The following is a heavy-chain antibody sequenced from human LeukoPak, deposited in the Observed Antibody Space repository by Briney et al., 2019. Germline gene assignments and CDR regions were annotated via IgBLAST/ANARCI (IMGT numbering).Heavy chain of an antibody. CDR1: GGSISSYY. CDR3: ARDSATTLGSYYYGLDV. V-gene: IGHV4-59*12. D-gene: IGHD5-12*01. J-gene: IGHJ6*02. Sequence: SETLSLTCTVSGGSISSYYWSWIRQPPGKGLEWIGEIYHSGNTNFNPSLKSRVTISLDKSNNHFSLKMNSVTAADTAVYYCARDSATTLGSYYYGLDVWGQGTTVTVSS. CDR2: IYHSGNT.